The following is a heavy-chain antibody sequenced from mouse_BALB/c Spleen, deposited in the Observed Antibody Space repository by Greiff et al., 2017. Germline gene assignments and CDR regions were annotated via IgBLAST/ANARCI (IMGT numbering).Heavy chain of an antibody. CDR2: ISSGGST. D-gene: IGHD2-1*01. Sequence: EVKLMESGGGLVKPGGSLKLSCAASGFTFSSYAMSWVRQTPEKRLEWVASISSGGSTYYPDSVKGRFTISRDNARNILYLQMSSLRSEDTAMYYCARGDGNYHYYAMDYWGQGTSVTVSS. CDR3: ARGDGNYHYYAMDY. V-gene: IGHV5-6-5*01. CDR1: GFTFSSYA. J-gene: IGHJ4*01.